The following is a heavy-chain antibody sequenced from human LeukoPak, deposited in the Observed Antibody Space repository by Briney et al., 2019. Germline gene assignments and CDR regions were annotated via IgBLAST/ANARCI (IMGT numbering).Heavy chain of an antibody. D-gene: IGHD3-22*01. CDR1: GYSFTSYW. CDR2: IYPGDSDT. Sequence: ESPKIYCQGSGYSFTSYWIGWVRQMPGKGLGWMGIIYPGDSDTRYSPSFQGQVTISADKSISTAYLQWSSLKASDTAMYYCARGLERTGYYYYGMDVWGQGTTVTVSS. V-gene: IGHV5-51*01. J-gene: IGHJ6*02. CDR3: ARGLERTGYYYYGMDV.